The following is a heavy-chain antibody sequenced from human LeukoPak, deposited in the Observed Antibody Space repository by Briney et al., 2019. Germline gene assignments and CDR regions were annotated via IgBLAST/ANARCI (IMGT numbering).Heavy chain of an antibody. D-gene: IGHD4-17*01. Sequence: SQTLSLTCAISGDSVSSNSAAWNRIRQSPSRGLEWLGRTYYRSKWYNDYAVSVKSRITINPDTSKNQFSLQLNSVTPEDTAVYYCVRSYYYYMDVWGKGTTVTVSS. J-gene: IGHJ6*03. CDR1: GDSVSSNSAA. CDR3: VRSYYYYMDV. V-gene: IGHV6-1*01. CDR2: TYYRSKWYN.